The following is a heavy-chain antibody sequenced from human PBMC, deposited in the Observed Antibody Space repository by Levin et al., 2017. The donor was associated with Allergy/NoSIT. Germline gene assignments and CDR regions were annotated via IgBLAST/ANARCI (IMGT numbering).Heavy chain of an antibody. CDR2: IYTSGST. CDR1: GGSISSGSYY. J-gene: IGHJ6*03. V-gene: IGHV4-61*02. Sequence: SETLSLTCTVSGGSISSGSYYWSWIRQPAGKGLEWIGRIYTSGSTNYNPSLKSRVTISVDTSKNQFSLKLSSVTAADTAVYYCAREGYSSGFTYDYYMDGWGKGTTVTVSS. D-gene: IGHD6-19*01. CDR3: AREGYSSGFTYDYYMDG.